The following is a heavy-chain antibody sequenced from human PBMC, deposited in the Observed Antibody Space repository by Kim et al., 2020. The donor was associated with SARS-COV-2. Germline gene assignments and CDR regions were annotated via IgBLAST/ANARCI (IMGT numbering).Heavy chain of an antibody. J-gene: IGHJ6*02. D-gene: IGHD2-15*01. CDR3: AKEYMEMVVAASLHYYYYGMDV. CDR2: ISYDGSNK. CDR1: GFTFSSYG. Sequence: GGSLRLSCAASGFTFSSYGMHWVRQAPGKGLEWVAVISYDGSNKYYADSVKGRFTISRDNSKNTLYLQMNSLRAEDTAVYYCAKEYMEMVVAASLHYYYYGMDVWGQGTTVTVSS. V-gene: IGHV3-30*18.